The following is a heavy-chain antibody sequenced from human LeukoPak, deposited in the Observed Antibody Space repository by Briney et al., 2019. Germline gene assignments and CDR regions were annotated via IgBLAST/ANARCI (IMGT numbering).Heavy chain of an antibody. CDR3: ARVRELLTPTYYYYYGMDV. J-gene: IGHJ6*02. CDR2: INAGNGNT. Sequence: AASVKVFCKASGYTFTSYAMHWVRQAPGQRLEWMGWINAGNGNTKYSQKFQGRVTITRDTSASTAYMELSSLRSEDTAVYYCARVRELLTPTYYYYYGMDVWGQGTTVTVSS. D-gene: IGHD1-26*01. V-gene: IGHV1-3*01. CDR1: GYTFTSYA.